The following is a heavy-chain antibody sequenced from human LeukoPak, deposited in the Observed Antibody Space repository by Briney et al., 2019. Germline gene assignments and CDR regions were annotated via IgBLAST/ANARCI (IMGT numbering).Heavy chain of an antibody. CDR3: ASVTFWSGYSPYYGMDV. CDR2: IIPILGIA. Sequence: ASVKVSCKASGGTFSSYAISWVRQAPGQGLEWMGRIIPILGIANYAQKFQGRVTITADKSTSTAYMELSSLRSEDTAVYYCASVTFWSGYSPYYGMDVWGQGTTVTVSS. V-gene: IGHV1-69*04. CDR1: GGTFSSYA. J-gene: IGHJ6*02. D-gene: IGHD3-3*01.